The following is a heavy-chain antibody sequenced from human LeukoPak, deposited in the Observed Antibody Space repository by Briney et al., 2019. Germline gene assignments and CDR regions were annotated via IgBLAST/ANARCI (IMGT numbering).Heavy chain of an antibody. CDR1: RGSIRGSTYY. V-gene: IGHV4-39*07. J-gene: IGHJ4*02. Sequence: SETLSLTCIVSRGSIRGSTYYWGWIRQPPGKGLEWIGSIYYSGSTYYNPSLKSRVTISVDTSKNQFSLKLSSVTAADTAVYYCARGRGEFDPGEFDYWGQGTLVTVSS. D-gene: IGHD3-16*01. CDR3: ARGRGEFDPGEFDY. CDR2: IYYSGST.